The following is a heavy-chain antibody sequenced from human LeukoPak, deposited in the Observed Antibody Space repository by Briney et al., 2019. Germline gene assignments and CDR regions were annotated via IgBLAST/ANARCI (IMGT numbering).Heavy chain of an antibody. D-gene: IGHD3-10*01. CDR1: GGSISSYY. CDR3: ARGSSRYYYGSGSYHHFDY. CDR2: IYYSGST. J-gene: IGHJ4*02. Sequence: SETLSLTCTVSGGSISSYYWSWIRQPPGKGLEWIGYIYYSGSTNYNPSLKSRVTISVDTSKNQFSLKLSSVTAADTAVYYCARGSSRYYYGSGSYHHFDYWGQGTLVTVSS. V-gene: IGHV4-59*01.